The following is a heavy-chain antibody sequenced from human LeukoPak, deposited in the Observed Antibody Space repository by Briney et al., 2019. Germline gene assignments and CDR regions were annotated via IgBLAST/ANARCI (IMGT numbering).Heavy chain of an antibody. D-gene: IGHD1-26*01. CDR1: GASISSGDFY. V-gene: IGHV4-30-4*08. Sequence: SETLSLTCTVSGASISSGDFYWSWIRQPPGKGLEWIGYIYYSGNSYCNPSLKSRVTISVDRSKNQFSLKLSSVTAADTAVYYCARSSGSHPFDYWGQGTLVTVSS. J-gene: IGHJ4*02. CDR2: IYYSGNS. CDR3: ARSSGSHPFDY.